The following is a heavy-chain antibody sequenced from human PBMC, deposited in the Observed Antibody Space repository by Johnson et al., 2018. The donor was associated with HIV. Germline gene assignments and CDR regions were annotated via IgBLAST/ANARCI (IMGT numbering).Heavy chain of an antibody. CDR3: ARGLPYYYDSSSYFVRVVAGAFDI. CDR1: GFTFSDYG. D-gene: IGHD3-22*01. V-gene: IGHV3-30*02. Sequence: QLQLVESGGGVVQPRGSLRLSCAASGFTFSDYGMHWVRPAPGKGLAWVAFIRYDGSNKYYADSVMGRFTISRDNSKTTLYLQMNSLRAEDTAVYYCARGLPYYYDSSSYFVRVVAGAFDIWGQGTMVTVSS. CDR2: IRYDGSNK. J-gene: IGHJ3*02.